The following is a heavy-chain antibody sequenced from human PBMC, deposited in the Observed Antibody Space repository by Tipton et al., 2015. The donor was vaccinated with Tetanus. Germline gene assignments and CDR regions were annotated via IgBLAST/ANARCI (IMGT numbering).Heavy chain of an antibody. V-gene: IGHV3-21*01. CDR3: ARVHTPGLLGRYPFDS. Sequence: SLRLSCAASGFTFFDYSMNWVRQAPGKGLEWVSSISGSGNYIYYADSVKGRFTISRANAKNSLYLQMNSLRADDTAAYFCARVHTPGLLGRYPFDSWGQGTLVTVSS. CDR1: GFTFFDYS. D-gene: IGHD2-21*02. J-gene: IGHJ4*02. CDR2: ISGSGNYI.